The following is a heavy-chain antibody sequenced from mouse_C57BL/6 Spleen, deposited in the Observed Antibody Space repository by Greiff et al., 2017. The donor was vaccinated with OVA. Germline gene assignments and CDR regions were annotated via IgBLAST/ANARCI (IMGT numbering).Heavy chain of an antibody. J-gene: IGHJ2*01. CDR2: IDPSDSYT. V-gene: IGHV1-50*01. CDR3: ARADY. Sequence: KPGASVKLSCKASGYTFTSYWMQWVQQRPGQGLEWIGAIDPSDSYTNYNQKFKGKATLTVDTSSSTAYMQLSSLTSEDSAVYYCARADYWGQGTTLTVSS. CDR1: GYTFTSYW.